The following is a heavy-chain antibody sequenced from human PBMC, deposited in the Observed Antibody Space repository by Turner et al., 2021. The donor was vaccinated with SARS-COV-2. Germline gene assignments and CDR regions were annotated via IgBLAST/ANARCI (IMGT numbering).Heavy chain of an antibody. J-gene: IGHJ4*02. CDR3: ARQAAGQGLDY. Sequence: QVQLQESGPGLVKPSETLSLTCTVSSGSISSSSYFWGWIRQPPTKELEWIGSIYYSGTTYSNTSLKGRVYLSIDPSKNQFSLNLTSVTAADTGLFYCARQAAGQGLDYWGRGILVTVSS. CDR1: SGSISSSSYF. V-gene: IGHV4-39*01. D-gene: IGHD3-10*01. CDR2: IYYSGTT.